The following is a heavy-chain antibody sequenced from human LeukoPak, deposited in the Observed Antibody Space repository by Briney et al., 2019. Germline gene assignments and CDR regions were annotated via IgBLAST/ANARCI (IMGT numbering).Heavy chain of an antibody. CDR3: AKVLGVLRILEWPPNWFDP. Sequence: GGSLRLSCAASGFTFSNSAMSWVRQAPGKGLEWVSAISGSGGSTYYADSVKGRFTISRDNSKNTLYLQMNSLRAEDTAVYYCAKVLGVLRILEWPPNWFDPWGQGTLVTVSS. V-gene: IGHV3-23*01. CDR1: GFTFSNSA. CDR2: ISGSGGST. J-gene: IGHJ5*02. D-gene: IGHD3-3*01.